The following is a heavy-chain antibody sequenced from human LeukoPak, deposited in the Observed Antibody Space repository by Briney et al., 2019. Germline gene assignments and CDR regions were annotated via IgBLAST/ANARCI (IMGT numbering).Heavy chain of an antibody. V-gene: IGHV3-21*01. Sequence: PGGSLSLSCAASGFTFSSYSMNWVRQAQGQGLEWVSSISSSSSQIYYADSVKGRFTISRDNAKNSLYLLMNSLRAEDTAVYYCARAGYYYDSSGYLTRRGQGTLVTVSS. CDR2: ISSSSSQI. CDR3: ARAGYYYDSSGYLTR. J-gene: IGHJ4*02. D-gene: IGHD3-22*01. CDR1: GFTFSSYS.